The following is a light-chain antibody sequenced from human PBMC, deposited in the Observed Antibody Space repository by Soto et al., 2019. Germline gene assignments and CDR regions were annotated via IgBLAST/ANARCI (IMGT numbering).Light chain of an antibody. J-gene: IGLJ2*01. CDR1: SSDVGGDNY. Sequence: QSALTQPPSASGSPGQSVTISCTGTSSDVGGDNYVSWYQQHPGTAPKLMISEVSKRPSGVPDRFSGSTSGNTASLTVSGLQAEDDADYYCSSFSGNNTLVFGGGTKLTVL. V-gene: IGLV2-8*01. CDR3: SSFSGNNTLV. CDR2: EVS.